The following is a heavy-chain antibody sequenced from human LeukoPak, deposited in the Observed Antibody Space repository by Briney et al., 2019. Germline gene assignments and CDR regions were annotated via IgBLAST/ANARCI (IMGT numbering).Heavy chain of an antibody. CDR2: ISYDGSNK. CDR3: AKDLSPYYDFWSGTGIDY. V-gene: IGHV3-30*18. CDR1: GFTFSSYG. D-gene: IGHD3-3*01. Sequence: GGSLRLSCAASGFTFSSYGMHWVRQAPGKGLEWVAVISYDGSNKYYADSVKGRFTISRDNSKNTLYLQMNSLRAEDTAVYYCAKDLSPYYDFWSGTGIDYWGQGTLVTVSS. J-gene: IGHJ4*02.